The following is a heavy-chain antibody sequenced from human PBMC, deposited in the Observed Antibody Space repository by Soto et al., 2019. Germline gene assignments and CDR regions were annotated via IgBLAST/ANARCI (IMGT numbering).Heavy chain of an antibody. D-gene: IGHD3-22*01. Sequence: GSVKVSCKASGYTFTGYYMHWVRQAPGQGLEWMGWINPNSGGTNYAQKFQGWVTMTRDTSISTAYMDLSRLRSDDTAVYYCARDLGYYYDSSGYYAPDAFDIWGQGTMVTVSS. CDR2: INPNSGGT. CDR3: ARDLGYYYDSSGYYAPDAFDI. V-gene: IGHV1-2*04. J-gene: IGHJ3*02. CDR1: GYTFTGYY.